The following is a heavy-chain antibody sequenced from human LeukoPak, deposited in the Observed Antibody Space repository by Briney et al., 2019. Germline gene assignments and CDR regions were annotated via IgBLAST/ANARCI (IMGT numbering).Heavy chain of an antibody. J-gene: IGHJ5*02. CDR3: ARHSYSSSPFDP. D-gene: IGHD6-13*01. CDR2: INHSGST. V-gene: IGHV4-34*01. CDR1: GGSFSGYY. Sequence: SETLSLTCAVYGGSFSGYYWSWIRQPPGKGLEWIGEINHSGSTNYNPSLKSRVTISVDTSKNQFSLKLSSVTAADTAVYYCARHSYSSSPFDPWGQGTLVTVSS.